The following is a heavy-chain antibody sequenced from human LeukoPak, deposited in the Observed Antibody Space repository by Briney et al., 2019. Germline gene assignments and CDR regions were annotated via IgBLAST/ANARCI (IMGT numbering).Heavy chain of an antibody. V-gene: IGHV3-23*01. CDR1: GFXFSSYA. D-gene: IGHD1-26*01. CDR3: VKDLEQWELPSTGFDY. CDR2: ISGSGGST. Sequence: GGSLRLSCAASGFXFSSYAISWVRQAPGKGLEWVSAISGSGGSTYYADSVKGRFTISRDKSKNTLYLQMNSLRAEDTAVYYCVKDLEQWELPSTGFDYWGQGTLVTVSS. J-gene: IGHJ4*02.